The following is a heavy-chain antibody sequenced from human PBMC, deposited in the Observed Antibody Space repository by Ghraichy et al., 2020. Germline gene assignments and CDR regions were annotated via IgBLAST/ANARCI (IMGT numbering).Heavy chain of an antibody. CDR3: ARDSSGWLFDY. CDR1: GFTFSSYR. J-gene: IGHJ4*02. CDR2: ISSSSNYI. D-gene: IGHD6-19*01. V-gene: IGHV3-21*01. Sequence: RRSLRLSCAASGFTFSSYRMNWVRQAPGKGLEWVSSISSSSNYIYYADSMKGRFTISRDNAKNSLYLQMDSLRAEDTAVYYCARDSSGWLFDYWGQGILVTAPS.